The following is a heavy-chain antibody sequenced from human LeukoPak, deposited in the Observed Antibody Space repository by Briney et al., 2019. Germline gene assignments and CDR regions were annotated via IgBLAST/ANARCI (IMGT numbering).Heavy chain of an antibody. CDR2: ISGTSGSI. D-gene: IGHD1-26*01. CDR3: ARDEPGGRATTNDY. J-gene: IGHJ4*02. Sequence: PGGSLRLSCAASGFTFSSFAMHWVRQAPGKGLEWVAYISGTSGSIYYADSVKGRFSIARDNAKNSLYLQMNSLRAEDTAVYYCARDEPGGRATTNDYWGQGTLVTVSS. CDR1: GFTFSSFA. V-gene: IGHV3-48*01.